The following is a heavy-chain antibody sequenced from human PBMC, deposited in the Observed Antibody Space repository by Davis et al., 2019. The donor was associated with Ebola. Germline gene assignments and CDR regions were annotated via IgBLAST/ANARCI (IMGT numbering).Heavy chain of an antibody. CDR2: ISWNSGSI. Sequence: SLKISCAASGFTFDDYAMHWVRQAPGKGLEWVSGISWNSGSIGYADSVKGRFTISRDNAKNSLYLQMNSLRAEDTALYYCARGLAARRYYYGMDVWGQGTTVTVSS. CDR3: ARGLAARRYYYGMDV. CDR1: GFTFDDYA. D-gene: IGHD6-6*01. J-gene: IGHJ6*02. V-gene: IGHV3-9*01.